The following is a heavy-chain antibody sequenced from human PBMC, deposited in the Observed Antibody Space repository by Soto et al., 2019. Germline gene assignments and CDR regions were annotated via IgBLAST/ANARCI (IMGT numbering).Heavy chain of an antibody. CDR3: AKVRDLLLAFDL. CDR1: EFTFSNYA. D-gene: IGHD1-26*01. V-gene: IGHV3-23*01. CDR2: ISASGGRA. J-gene: IGHJ3*01. Sequence: EVQLLESGGGLVQPGGSLRLSCAASEFTFSNYAMSWVRQAPGKGLEWISGISASGGRAYYADSVKGRFTISRDNSKNTLERQMNSLIAVYAAVYSCAKVRDLLLAFDLWGQGTMVTVSS.